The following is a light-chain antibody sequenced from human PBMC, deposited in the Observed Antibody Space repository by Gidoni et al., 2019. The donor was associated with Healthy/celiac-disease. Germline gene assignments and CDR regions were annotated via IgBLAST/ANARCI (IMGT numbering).Light chain of an antibody. J-gene: IGKJ4*01. CDR3: QQRSNWPLT. CDR1: QSVSSY. V-gene: IGKV3-11*01. CDR2: DAS. Sequence: EIVLTQSPATLSLSPGERATLSCVASQSVSSYLAWYQQKPGQAPRLLIYDASNMATGIPARFSGSGSWTAFTLTISSLEPEDFAVYYCQQRSNWPLTFGGGTKVEIK.